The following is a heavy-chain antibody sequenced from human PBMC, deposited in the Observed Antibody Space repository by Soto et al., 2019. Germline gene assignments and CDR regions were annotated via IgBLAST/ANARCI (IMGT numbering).Heavy chain of an antibody. Sequence: SETLSLTCAVSGGSISSSNWWSWVRQPPGKGLEWIGEIYHSGSTNYNPSLKSRVTISVDTSKNQFSLKLTSVTAADTAVYYCARDKVGAIDYWGQGTLVTVSS. CDR3: ARDKVGAIDY. J-gene: IGHJ4*02. CDR2: IYHSGST. D-gene: IGHD1-26*01. CDR1: GGSISSSNW. V-gene: IGHV4-4*02.